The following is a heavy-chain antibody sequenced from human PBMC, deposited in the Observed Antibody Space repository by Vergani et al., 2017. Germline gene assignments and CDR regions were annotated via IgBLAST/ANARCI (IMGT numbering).Heavy chain of an antibody. CDR1: GFTFSSYS. CDR2: ISSSSSTI. Sequence: EVQLVESGGGLVQPGGSLRLSCAASGFTFSSYSMNWVRQAPGKGLEWVSYISSSSSTIYYADSVKGRFTISRDNAKNSLYLQMNSLRAEDTALYYCSRGVGQQLLDNWFDPWGQGTLVTVSS. V-gene: IGHV3-48*01. CDR3: SRGVGQQLLDNWFDP. D-gene: IGHD6-13*01. J-gene: IGHJ5*02.